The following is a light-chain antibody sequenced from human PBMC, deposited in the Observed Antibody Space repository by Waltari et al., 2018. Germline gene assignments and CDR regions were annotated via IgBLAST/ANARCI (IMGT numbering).Light chain of an antibody. J-gene: IGLJ3*02. CDR1: TSDVGDSNY. Sequence: QSALTPPRSVSWSPGQSVTISCTGTTSDVGDSNYVSWYQHHPGKAPQLMIYDVSKRPSGVPDRFSGSKSGNTASLTISGLQAEDEADYYCCSYAGSHTWVFGGGTKLTVL. CDR3: CSYAGSHTWV. CDR2: DVS. V-gene: IGLV2-11*01.